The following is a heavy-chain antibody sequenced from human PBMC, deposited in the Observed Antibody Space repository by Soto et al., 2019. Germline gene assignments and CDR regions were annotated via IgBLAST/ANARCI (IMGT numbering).Heavy chain of an antibody. Sequence: GGSLRLSCAASGLTFSSYAMSWVRQAPGKGLEWVSAISGSGGSTYYADSVKGRFTISRDNSKNTLYLQMNSLRAEDTAVYYCAKDPAVLGVTPFYCSGGSCYSGVMDVWGQGTTVTVSS. D-gene: IGHD2-15*01. CDR3: AKDPAVLGVTPFYCSGGSCYSGVMDV. CDR1: GLTFSSYA. CDR2: ISGSGGST. J-gene: IGHJ6*02. V-gene: IGHV3-23*01.